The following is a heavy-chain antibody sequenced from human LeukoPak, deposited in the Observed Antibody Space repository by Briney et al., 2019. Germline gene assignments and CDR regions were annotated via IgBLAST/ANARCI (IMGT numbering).Heavy chain of an antibody. V-gene: IGHV4-30-4*08. CDR3: ARGDPYCSSTSCGADAFDI. D-gene: IGHD2-2*01. CDR1: GGSISSGDYY. J-gene: IGHJ3*02. CDR2: IYYSGST. Sequence: SETLSLTCTVSGGSISSGDYYWSWIRQPPGKGLEWIGYIYYSGSTYYNPSLKSRVTISVDTSKNQFSLKLSSVTAADTAVYYCARGDPYCSSTSCGADAFDIWGQGTMVTVSS.